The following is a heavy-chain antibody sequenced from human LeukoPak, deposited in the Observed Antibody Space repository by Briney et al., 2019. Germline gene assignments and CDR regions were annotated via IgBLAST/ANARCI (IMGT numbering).Heavy chain of an antibody. CDR1: GGSISSSSYY. Sequence: SETLSLTCTVSGGSISSSSYYWGWIRQPPGKGLEWIGSIYYSGSTYYNPSLKSRVTISVDTSKNQFSLKLSSVTAADTAVYYCARDRYPFDYWGQGTPVTVSS. CDR3: ARDRYPFDY. V-gene: IGHV4-39*01. J-gene: IGHJ4*02. D-gene: IGHD1-26*01. CDR2: IYYSGST.